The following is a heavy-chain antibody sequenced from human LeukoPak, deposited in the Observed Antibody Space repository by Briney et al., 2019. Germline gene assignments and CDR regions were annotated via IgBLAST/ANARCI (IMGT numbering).Heavy chain of an antibody. D-gene: IGHD2-2*01. CDR2: ISSSSSYI. V-gene: IGHV3-21*01. Sequence: GGSLRLSCAASGFTFSSYEMNWVRQAPGKGLEWVSSISSSSSYIYYADSVKGRFTISRDNAKNSLYLQMNSLRAEDTAVYYCARRVPRGWFDPWGQGTLVTVSS. CDR3: ARRVPRGWFDP. CDR1: GFTFSSYE. J-gene: IGHJ5*02.